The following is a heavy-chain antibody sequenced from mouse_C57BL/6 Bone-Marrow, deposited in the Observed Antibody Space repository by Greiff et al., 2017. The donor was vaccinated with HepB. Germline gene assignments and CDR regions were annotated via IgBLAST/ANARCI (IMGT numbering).Heavy chain of an antibody. J-gene: IGHJ2*01. D-gene: IGHD3-3*01. CDR3: ARRAWDYFDY. Sequence: QVHVKQSGAELVRPGTSVKMSCKASGYTFTNYWIGWAKQRPGHGLEWIGEIYPGGGYTNYNEKFKGKATLTADKSSSTAYMQFSSLTSEDSAIYYCARRAWDYFDYWGQGTTLTVSS. CDR2: IYPGGGYT. CDR1: GYTFTNYW. V-gene: IGHV1-63*01.